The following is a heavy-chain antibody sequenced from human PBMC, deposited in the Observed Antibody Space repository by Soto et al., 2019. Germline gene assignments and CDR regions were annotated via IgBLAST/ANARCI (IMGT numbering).Heavy chain of an antibody. Sequence: QITLKESGPTLVKPTQTLTLTCTFSVFSLSTNGVGVGWIRQPPGKALEWLALIYWDDDKRYTPSLRSRLTITKDTSKNHVVLTMNNMDPVDTATYYCARRSGYSYVVGAFDIWGQGTMVTVSS. CDR1: VFSLSTNGVG. CDR2: IYWDDDK. J-gene: IGHJ3*02. V-gene: IGHV2-5*02. CDR3: ARRSGYSYVVGAFDI. D-gene: IGHD5-18*01.